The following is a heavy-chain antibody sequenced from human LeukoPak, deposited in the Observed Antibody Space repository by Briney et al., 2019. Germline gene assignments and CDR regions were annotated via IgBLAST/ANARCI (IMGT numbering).Heavy chain of an antibody. J-gene: IGHJ3*02. Sequence: GGSLRLSCAASGFTFSSYGMHWVRQAPGKGLEWVAVISYDGSNKYYADSVKGRFTSSRDNSKNTLYLQMNSLRAEDTAVYYCARDHSVINAFDIWGQGTMVAVSS. V-gene: IGHV3-30*03. CDR1: GFTFSSYG. CDR2: ISYDGSNK. D-gene: IGHD2-21*01. CDR3: ARDHSVINAFDI.